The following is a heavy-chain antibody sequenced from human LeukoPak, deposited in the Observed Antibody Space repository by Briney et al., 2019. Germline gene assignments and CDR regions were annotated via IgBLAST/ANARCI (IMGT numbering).Heavy chain of an antibody. CDR2: IYHSGST. V-gene: IGHV4-38-2*02. D-gene: IGHD6-19*01. J-gene: IGHJ5*02. CDR3: ARDLLYSSGPNWFDP. Sequence: RPSETLSLTCAVSGYSISSGYYWGWLRPPPGKGLGWIGSIYHSGSTYYNPSLKSRVTISVDTSKNQFSLKVNSVTAADTAVYYCARDLLYSSGPNWFDPWGQRTLVTVSS. CDR1: GYSISSGYY.